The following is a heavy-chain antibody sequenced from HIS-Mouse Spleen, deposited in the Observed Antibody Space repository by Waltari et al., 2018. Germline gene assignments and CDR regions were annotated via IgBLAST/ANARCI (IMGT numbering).Heavy chain of an antibody. CDR1: VFTVISND. D-gene: IGHD6-13*01. J-gene: IGHJ4*02. V-gene: IGHV3-53*01. CDR3: AGGVGSSWYYFDY. Sequence: VELVESGGGLIQPGGSLRVSSAASVFTVISNDMSCVRQAPGTGLEWVSVIYSGGSTYYADSVKGRFTISRDNSKNTLYLQMNSLRAEDTAVYYCAGGVGSSWYYFDYWGRGTLVTVSS. CDR2: IYSGGST.